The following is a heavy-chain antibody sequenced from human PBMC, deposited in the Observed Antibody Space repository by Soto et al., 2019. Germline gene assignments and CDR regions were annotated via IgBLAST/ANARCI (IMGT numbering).Heavy chain of an antibody. Sequence: QVKLQESGPGLVKPSETLSLTCTVSGDSVSSGAYYWSWVRQLPGKGLEWIGYIYYNAITNYNPSLKSRVTILVDTSKSEISLTLNSVTAADTAVYYCARANIAAAGTIFDPWGQGVLVTVSA. J-gene: IGHJ5*02. CDR1: GDSVSSGAYY. D-gene: IGHD6-13*01. V-gene: IGHV4-61*08. CDR2: IYYNAIT. CDR3: ARANIAAAGTIFDP.